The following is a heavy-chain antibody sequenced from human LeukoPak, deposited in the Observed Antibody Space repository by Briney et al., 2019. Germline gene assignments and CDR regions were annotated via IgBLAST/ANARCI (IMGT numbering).Heavy chain of an antibody. V-gene: IGHV1-3*01. Sequence: GASVKVSCKASGYTFTSYYMHWVRQAPGQRLEWMGWINAGNGNTKYSQKFQGRVTITRDTSASTAYMELRSLRSDDTAVYYCAREWASGSYPDYFDYWGQGTLVTVSS. CDR1: GYTFTSYY. CDR3: AREWASGSYPDYFDY. D-gene: IGHD1-26*01. CDR2: INAGNGNT. J-gene: IGHJ4*02.